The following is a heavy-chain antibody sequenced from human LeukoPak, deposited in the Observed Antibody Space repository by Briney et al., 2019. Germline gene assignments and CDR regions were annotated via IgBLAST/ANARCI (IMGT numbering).Heavy chain of an antibody. CDR1: GGTFSSYV. V-gene: IGHV1-69*06. CDR3: ARDPGLVAQLDY. D-gene: IGHD3/OR15-3a*01. CDR2: IIPIFGAA. J-gene: IGHJ4*02. Sequence: APVNVSCKASGGTFSSYVISWVRQAPGQGLEWMGGIIPIFGAANYAQEFQGRVTITADKSTSTAYMELRSLRSEDTAVYYCARDPGLVAQLDYWGQGTLVTVSS.